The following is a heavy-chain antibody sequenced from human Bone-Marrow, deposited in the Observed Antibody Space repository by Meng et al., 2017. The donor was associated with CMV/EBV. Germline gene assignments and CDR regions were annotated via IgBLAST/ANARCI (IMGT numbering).Heavy chain of an antibody. CDR2: IRYVGSNK. CDR1: GFTFSSYG. Sequence: GGSLRLSCAASGFTFSSYGMHWVRQAPGKGLEWVAFIRYVGSNKYYADSVKGRFTISRDNSKNTLYLQMNSLRAEDTAVYYCARDRDTIFGVRRYNWFDPWGQGTLVTVSS. J-gene: IGHJ5*02. V-gene: IGHV3-30*02. D-gene: IGHD3-3*01. CDR3: ARDRDTIFGVRRYNWFDP.